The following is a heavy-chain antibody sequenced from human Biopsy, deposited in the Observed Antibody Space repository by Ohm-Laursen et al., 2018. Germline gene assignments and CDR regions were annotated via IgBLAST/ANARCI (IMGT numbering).Heavy chain of an antibody. CDR3: ATPFQYYDSWGGYPPFDH. CDR1: GGTFSNYA. Sequence: SVKVSCKASGGTFSNYAISWVRQAPGEGLEWMGGIIAVSGLVNYAPKFQGRVSITADKSTTTAYMELSNLKPEDTAVYYRATPFQYYDSWGGYPPFDHWGQGTLVTVSS. CDR2: IIAVSGLV. J-gene: IGHJ4*02. D-gene: IGHD3-3*01. V-gene: IGHV1-69*10.